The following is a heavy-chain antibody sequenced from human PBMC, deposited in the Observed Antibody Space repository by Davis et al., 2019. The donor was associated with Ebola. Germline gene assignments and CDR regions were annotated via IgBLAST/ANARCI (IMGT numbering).Heavy chain of an antibody. CDR1: GFTFSGSA. V-gene: IGHV5-51*01. CDR2: IYPGDSDT. D-gene: IGHD4-17*01. J-gene: IGHJ5*02. CDR3: ARRATVTTSAWFDP. Sequence: GGSLRLSCAASGFTFSGSAMHWVRQMPGKGLEWMGIIYPGDSDTRYSPSFQGQVTISADKSISTAYLQWSSLKASDTAMYYCARRATVTTSAWFDPWGQGTLVTVSS.